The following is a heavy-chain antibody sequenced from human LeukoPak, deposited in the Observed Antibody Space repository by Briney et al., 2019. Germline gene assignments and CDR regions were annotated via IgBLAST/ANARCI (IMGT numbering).Heavy chain of an antibody. D-gene: IGHD3-3*01. CDR1: GFTVSSNY. CDR2: IYSGGST. V-gene: IGHV3-53*01. CDR3: ARGVGITIFGVVDY. Sequence: GGSLRLSCAASGFTVSSNYMSWVRQAPGKGLEWVSVIYSGGSTYYADSVKGRFTISRDNSKNTLYLQMNSLRAEDTAVYYCARGVGITIFGVVDYWGQGTLVTVSS. J-gene: IGHJ4*02.